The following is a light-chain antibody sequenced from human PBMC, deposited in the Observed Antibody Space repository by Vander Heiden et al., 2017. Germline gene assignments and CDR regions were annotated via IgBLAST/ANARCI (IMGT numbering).Light chain of an antibody. CDR1: LSVSSY. V-gene: IGKV3-11*01. CDR2: DAS. CDR3: QQRCNWPLT. Sequence: EIVLTQSPATLSLSPGERATLSCRASLSVSSYLAWYQQKPGQAPRLLIYDASNRATGIPARFSGSGSGTDFTLTVSSLEPEDFAFYYCQQRCNWPLTFGAGTKVEIE. J-gene: IGKJ4*01.